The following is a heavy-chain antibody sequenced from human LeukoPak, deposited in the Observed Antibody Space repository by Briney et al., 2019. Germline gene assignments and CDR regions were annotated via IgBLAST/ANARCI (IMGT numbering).Heavy chain of an antibody. D-gene: IGHD3-10*01. CDR1: GGSISSYY. Sequence: SETLSLTCTVSGGSISSYYWIWIRQPPGKGLEWIGEINQSGSTNYNPSLKSRVTISVDTSTNHFSLKLSSVTAADTAVYYCARGPMVRGVQYFDLWGRGTLVTVSS. CDR3: ARGPMVRGVQYFDL. CDR2: INQSGST. V-gene: IGHV4-34*01. J-gene: IGHJ2*01.